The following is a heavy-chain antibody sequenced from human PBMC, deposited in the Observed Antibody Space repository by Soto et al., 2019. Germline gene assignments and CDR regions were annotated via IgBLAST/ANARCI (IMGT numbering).Heavy chain of an antibody. Sequence: WSLRLSCAASGFTFRDYSLNWVRQAPGKGLEWVSSITSKSTYIYYADSVKGRFTISRDNAKSSLYLQMDSLRADDTAVYFCARSGVAALDSWGQGTLVTVSS. V-gene: IGHV3-21*06. CDR2: ITSKSTYI. CDR1: GFTFRDYS. CDR3: ARSGVAALDS. D-gene: IGHD2-8*01. J-gene: IGHJ5*01.